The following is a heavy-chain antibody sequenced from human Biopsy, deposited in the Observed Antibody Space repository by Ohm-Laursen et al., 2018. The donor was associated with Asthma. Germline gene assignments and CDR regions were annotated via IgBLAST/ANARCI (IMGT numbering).Heavy chain of an antibody. CDR1: GFAFGNYA. Sequence: SLRLSCAASGFAFGNYAMYWVRQAPGKGPEWVALISYDGREKGYVDSVKGRFTISRDNFRNTLYVEMSSLRPEDSATYYCAKDRFDGSVTSHYYYYGIDVWGQGTAVTVSS. V-gene: IGHV3-30*18. D-gene: IGHD3-10*01. J-gene: IGHJ6*02. CDR3: AKDRFDGSVTSHYYYYGIDV. CDR2: ISYDGREK.